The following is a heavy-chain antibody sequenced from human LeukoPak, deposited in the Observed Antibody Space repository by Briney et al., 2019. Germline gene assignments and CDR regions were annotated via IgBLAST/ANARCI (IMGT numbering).Heavy chain of an antibody. CDR3: ARGAPTYYYDSSGYD. CDR2: INPNSGGT. D-gene: IGHD3-22*01. V-gene: IGHV1-2*02. Sequence: ASVKVSCKASGYTFTGYYMHWVRQAPGQGLEWMGWINPNSGGTNYAQKFQGRVTMTRDTSISTAHMELSRLRSDDTAVYYCARGAPTYYYDSSGYDWGQGTLVTVSS. CDR1: GYTFTGYY. J-gene: IGHJ4*02.